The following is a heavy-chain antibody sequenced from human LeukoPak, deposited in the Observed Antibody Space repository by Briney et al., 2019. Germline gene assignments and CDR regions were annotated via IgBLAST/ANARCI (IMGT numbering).Heavy chain of an antibody. CDR2: INPNSGGT. CDR1: GYTFTGYY. Sequence: ASVKVSCKASGYTFTGYYMHWVRQAPGQGREWMGWINPNSGGTNYAQKFQGRVTMTRDTSISTAYMELSRLRSDDTAVYYCARTMDYDFWSGYYRPEYFQHWGQGTLVTVSS. J-gene: IGHJ1*01. V-gene: IGHV1-2*02. D-gene: IGHD3-3*01. CDR3: ARTMDYDFWSGYYRPEYFQH.